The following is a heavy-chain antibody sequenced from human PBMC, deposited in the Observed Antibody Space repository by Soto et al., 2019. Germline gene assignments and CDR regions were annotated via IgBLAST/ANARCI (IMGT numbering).Heavy chain of an antibody. CDR2: ISYDGSNK. Sequence: QVQLVESGGGVVQPGRSLRLSCAASGFTFSSYAMHWVRQAPGKGLEWVAVISYDGSNKYYEDSVKGRFTISRDNSKNTLYLQMNSLRAEDTAVYYCASATSKDYGDYGYWGQGTLVTVSS. D-gene: IGHD4-17*01. J-gene: IGHJ4*02. CDR3: ASATSKDYGDYGY. CDR1: GFTFSSYA. V-gene: IGHV3-30-3*01.